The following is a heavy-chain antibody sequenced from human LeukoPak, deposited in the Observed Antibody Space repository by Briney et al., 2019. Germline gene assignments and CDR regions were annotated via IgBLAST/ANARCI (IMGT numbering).Heavy chain of an antibody. J-gene: IGHJ3*02. CDR1: GFTFSSYS. D-gene: IGHD6-13*01. CDR3: ARDSEYSSSFAFDI. V-gene: IGHV3-21*01. CDR2: ISSSGSYI. Sequence: PGGSLRLSCAASGFTFSSYSMNWVRQVPGKGLEWVSSISSSGSYIYYADSVKGRFTISRDNAKNSLYLQMNSLRAEDTAVYYCARDSEYSSSFAFDIWGQGTMVTVSS.